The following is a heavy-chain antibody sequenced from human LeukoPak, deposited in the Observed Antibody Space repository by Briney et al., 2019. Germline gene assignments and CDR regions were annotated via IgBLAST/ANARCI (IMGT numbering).Heavy chain of an antibody. Sequence: GGSLRLSCESSGFRFRLHSMTWVHQAAGKGLEWVSSVSGGADNSYYADSVKGRFTVSRDYSKNTLYLQMSSLRAEDTAVYYCARDYDYDSSGYSSDWGQGTLVTVSS. V-gene: IGHV3-23*01. CDR2: VSGGADNS. CDR1: GFRFRLHS. D-gene: IGHD3-22*01. J-gene: IGHJ4*02. CDR3: ARDYDYDSSGYSSD.